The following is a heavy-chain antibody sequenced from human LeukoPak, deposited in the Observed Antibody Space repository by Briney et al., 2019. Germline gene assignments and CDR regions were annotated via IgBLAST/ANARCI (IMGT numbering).Heavy chain of an antibody. CDR3: AKDGDLYGHADY. D-gene: IGHD4-17*01. Sequence: GGSLSLSCAASGFTFSSYAMHWVRQAPGKGLEWVASISYDGSNKYYADSLKGRFTISRDNSKKTLYLQMNSLRAEDSAVYYCAKDGDLYGHADYWGQGTLVTVSS. CDR2: ISYDGSNK. CDR1: GFTFSSYA. J-gene: IGHJ4*02. V-gene: IGHV3-30-3*01.